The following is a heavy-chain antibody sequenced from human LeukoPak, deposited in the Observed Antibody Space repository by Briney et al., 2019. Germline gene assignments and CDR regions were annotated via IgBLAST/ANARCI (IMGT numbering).Heavy chain of an antibody. J-gene: IGHJ4*02. CDR1: GYMVSDYY. CDR2: LRGDTGDT. CDR3: ARVRYNACDY. Sequence: ASVTVSCKTSGYMVSDYYMHWVRQAPGQGLEWMGWLRGDTGDTDSPQKFKGRVTMTRDTATNTAYMQLSRLTYDDTAIHFCARVRYNACDYWGQGTLVTVSS. V-gene: IGHV1-2*02. D-gene: IGHD1-1*01.